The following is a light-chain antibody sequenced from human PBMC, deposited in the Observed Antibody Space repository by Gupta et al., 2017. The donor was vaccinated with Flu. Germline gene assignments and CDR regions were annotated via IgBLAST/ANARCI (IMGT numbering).Light chain of an antibody. CDR3: QQYYSTPPT. Sequence: DXVXXQSXDXLAVSLXXXATINCKSSQSVLYSSNNKNYLAWYQQKPGQPPKLLIYWASTRESGVPDRFSGSGSGTDFTLTISSLQAEDVAVYYCQQYYSTPPTFGGGTKVEIK. J-gene: IGKJ4*01. V-gene: IGKV4-1*01. CDR2: WAS. CDR1: QSVLYSSNNKNY.